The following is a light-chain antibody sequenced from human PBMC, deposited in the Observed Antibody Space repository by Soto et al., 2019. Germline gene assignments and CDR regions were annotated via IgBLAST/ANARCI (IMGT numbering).Light chain of an antibody. CDR3: QVWDRSSDHVM. CDR2: YDR. J-gene: IGLJ3*02. V-gene: IGLV3-21*04. CDR1: NIGSNS. Sequence: SYVLTQPPSVSVAPGETARITCGGNNIGSNSVHWYQRKPGQAPVVVIYYDRDRPSGIPERFSGSNSGNTATLTISRVEAGDEADYYCQVWDRSSDHVMFGGGTKVTVL.